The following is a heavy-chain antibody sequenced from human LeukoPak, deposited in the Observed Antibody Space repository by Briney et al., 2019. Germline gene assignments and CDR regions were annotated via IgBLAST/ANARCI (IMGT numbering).Heavy chain of an antibody. V-gene: IGHV4-4*07. CDR2: IYTSGST. J-gene: IGHJ6*03. Sequence: SETLSLTCTVSGGSISSYYWSWIRQPAGKGLEWIGRIYTSGSTNYNPSFKSRVTISVDTSKNQFPLKVDSVTAADTAVYYCARDHPTPTTGYMDVWGKGTTVTVSS. CDR3: ARDHPTPTTGYMDV. CDR1: GGSISSYY. D-gene: IGHD1-26*01.